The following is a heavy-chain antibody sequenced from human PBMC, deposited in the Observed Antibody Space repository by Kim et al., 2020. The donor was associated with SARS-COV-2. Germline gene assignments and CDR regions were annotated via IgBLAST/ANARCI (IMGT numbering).Heavy chain of an antibody. J-gene: IGHJ2*01. D-gene: IGHD2-15*01. CDR2: IYSDESSK. CDR1: GFTFSSYW. Sequence: GGSLRLSCEASGFTFSSYWMHWVRQAPGKGLVWVSRIYSDESSKTYADSVKGRFTISRDNAKNTLYLQMNSLRAEDTAVYYCARGGSGGIYGYFLHWGRGTLITVSSAAGGQRLRYWYFDLWGRGTLITFSS. V-gene: IGHV3-74*03. CDR3: ARGGSGGIYGYFLHWGRGTLITVSSAAGGQRLRYWYFDL.